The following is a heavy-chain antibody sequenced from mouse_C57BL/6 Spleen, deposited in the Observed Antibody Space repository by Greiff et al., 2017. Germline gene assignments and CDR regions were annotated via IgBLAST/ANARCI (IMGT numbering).Heavy chain of an antibody. CDR1: GFTFSSYA. D-gene: IGHD3-1*01. V-gene: IGHV5-4*01. CDR2: ISDGGSYT. Sequence: EVMLVESGGGLVKPGGSLKLSCAASGFTFSSYAMSWVRQTPEKRLEWVATISDGGSYTYYPDNVKGRFTISRDNAKNNLYLQISHLKSEDTAMYYCARDRAPEGKYYAMDYWGQGTSVTVSS. CDR3: ARDRAPEGKYYAMDY. J-gene: IGHJ4*01.